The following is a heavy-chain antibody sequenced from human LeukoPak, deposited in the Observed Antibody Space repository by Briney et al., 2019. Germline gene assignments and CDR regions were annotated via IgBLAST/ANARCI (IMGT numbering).Heavy chain of an antibody. CDR3: ARLYVWGSYRNDY. V-gene: IGHV4-34*01. D-gene: IGHD3-16*02. CDR2: INHSGST. Sequence: KTSESLSLTCAVYGGSFSGYYWSWIRQPPGKGLEWIGEINHSGSTNYNPSLKSRVTISVDTSKNQFSLKLSSVTAADTAVYYCARLYVWGSYRNDYWGQGTLVTVSS. J-gene: IGHJ4*02. CDR1: GGSFSGYY.